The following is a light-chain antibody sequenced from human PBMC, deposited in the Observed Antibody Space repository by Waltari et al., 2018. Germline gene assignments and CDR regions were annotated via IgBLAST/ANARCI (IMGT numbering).Light chain of an antibody. CDR3: QQTYSSPRDS. CDR1: DDIANY. J-gene: IGKJ2*01. Sequence: DIQMTQSPSSLSASVGDRVTITCRASDDIANYLNWYQHKPGKAPKLLIYAASTLQSGVPSRFSGSGSGTDFALTINCLQPEDLAMYYCQQTYSSPRDSFGQGTELANK. CDR2: AAS. V-gene: IGKV1-39*01.